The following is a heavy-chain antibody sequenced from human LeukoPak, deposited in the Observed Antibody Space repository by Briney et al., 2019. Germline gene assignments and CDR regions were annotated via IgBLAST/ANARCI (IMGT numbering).Heavy chain of an antibody. CDR3: ARRIHIPYYYGSGTGYYMDV. CDR1: GGSISSSSYY. Sequence: SETLSLTCTVSGGSISSSSYYWGWIRQPPGKGLEWIGSIYYSGSTYYNPSLKSRVTISVDTSKNQFSLKLSSVTAADTAVYYCARRIHIPYYYGSGTGYYMDVWGKGTTVTISS. CDR2: IYYSGST. J-gene: IGHJ6*03. V-gene: IGHV4-39*01. D-gene: IGHD3-10*01.